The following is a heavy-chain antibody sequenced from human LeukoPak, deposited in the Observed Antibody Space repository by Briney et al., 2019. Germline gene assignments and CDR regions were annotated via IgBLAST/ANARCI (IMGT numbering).Heavy chain of an antibody. CDR1: GYTFTGYY. Sequence: ASVKVSCKASGYTFTGYYMRWVRQAPGQGLEGMGWINPNSGGTNYAQKFQGRVTMTRDTSISTAYMELSRLRSDDTAVYYCARVVGYDSSGYPDYWGQGTLVTVSS. D-gene: IGHD3-22*01. V-gene: IGHV1-2*02. CDR2: INPNSGGT. J-gene: IGHJ4*02. CDR3: ARVVGYDSSGYPDY.